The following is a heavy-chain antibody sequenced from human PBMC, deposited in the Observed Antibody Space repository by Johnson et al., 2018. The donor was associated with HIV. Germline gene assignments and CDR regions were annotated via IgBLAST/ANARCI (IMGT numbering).Heavy chain of an antibody. CDR1: RFTFSTYG. V-gene: IGHV3-30*03. J-gene: IGHJ3*02. D-gene: IGHD6-13*01. CDR2: ISYDGSNK. Sequence: QVLLVESGGGVVQPGRSLRLSCAASRFTFSTYGMHWVRQAPGKGLEWVAIISYDGSNKYYADSVKGRFTISRDNSKNTLYLQMNSLRAEDTAVYYCASKAAGTMHAFDIWGQGTMVTVSS. CDR3: ASKAAGTMHAFDI.